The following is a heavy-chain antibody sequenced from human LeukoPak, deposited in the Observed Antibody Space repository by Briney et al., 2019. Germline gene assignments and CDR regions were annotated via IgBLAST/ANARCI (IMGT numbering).Heavy chain of an antibody. V-gene: IGHV3-74*03. CDR2: ISSDGSDT. CDR3: ARDQTELGPTTVDH. J-gene: IGHJ4*02. Sequence: GGSLRLSCVGSGFPFSPYWMHWVRQDPVKGLVWVARISSDGSDTKYADSVKGRFTISRDNAKNTLYLQMNSLRAEDTALYYCARDQTELGPTTVDHWGQGTQVTVSS. CDR1: GFPFSPYW. D-gene: IGHD1-14*01.